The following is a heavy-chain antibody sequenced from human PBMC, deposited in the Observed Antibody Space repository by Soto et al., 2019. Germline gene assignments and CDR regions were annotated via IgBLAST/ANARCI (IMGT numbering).Heavy chain of an antibody. D-gene: IGHD5-18*01. CDR1: GYTFTSYG. J-gene: IGHJ4*02. V-gene: IGHV1-18*01. CDR3: ARGEDPGYSYGSGVDY. CDR2: ISAYNGNT. Sequence: ASVKVSCKASGYTFTSYGISWVRQAPGQGLEWMGWISAYNGNTNYAQKLQGRVTMTRDTSTSTAYMELRSLRSDDTAVYYCARGEDPGYSYGSGVDYWGQGTLVTVSS.